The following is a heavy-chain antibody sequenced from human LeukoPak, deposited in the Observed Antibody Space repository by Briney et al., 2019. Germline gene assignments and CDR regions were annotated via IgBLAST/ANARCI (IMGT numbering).Heavy chain of an antibody. J-gene: IGHJ6*02. Sequence: SETLSLTCTVSGGSISSYYWSCIRQPPGKGLEWIGYIYYSGSTNYNPSLKSRVTISVDTSKNQFSLKLSSVTAADAAVYYCARSGNYYYYGMDVWGQGTTVTVSS. D-gene: IGHD1-26*01. CDR2: IYYSGST. CDR1: GGSISSYY. CDR3: ARSGNYYYYGMDV. V-gene: IGHV4-59*01.